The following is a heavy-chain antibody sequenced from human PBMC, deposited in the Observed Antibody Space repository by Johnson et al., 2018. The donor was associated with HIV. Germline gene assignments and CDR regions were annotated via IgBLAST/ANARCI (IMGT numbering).Heavy chain of an antibody. Sequence: VQLVESGGGFVEPGGSLRLSCAASGFTFSYVWMHWVRQAPGKGLEWVANINQDGSENYYVDSVKGRFTISRDNAKNSLYMQVHSLRVEDTAVYYCARDVLGDGTYPPDAFDIWGPGTMVTVSS. CDR2: INQDGSEN. CDR1: GFTFSYVW. V-gene: IGHV3-7*03. D-gene: IGHD2-8*02. CDR3: ARDVLGDGTYPPDAFDI. J-gene: IGHJ3*02.